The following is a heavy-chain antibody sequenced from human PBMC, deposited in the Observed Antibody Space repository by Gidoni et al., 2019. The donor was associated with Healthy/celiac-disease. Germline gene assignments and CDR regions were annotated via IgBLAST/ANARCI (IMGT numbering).Heavy chain of an antibody. CDR2: IRSKAYGGTT. J-gene: IGHJ3*02. D-gene: IGHD2-15*01. Sequence: EVQLVASGGGLVQPGPSLRLCCTASGFTFGDYAMSWFRHAQGKGLEWVGFIRSKAYGGTTEYAASVKGIFTISRDDSKSIAYRQMNSLKTEDTAVYYCTRDRAPSSGGDDVFDIWGQGTMVTVSS. CDR3: TRDRAPSSGGDDVFDI. CDR1: GFTFGDYA. V-gene: IGHV3-49*03.